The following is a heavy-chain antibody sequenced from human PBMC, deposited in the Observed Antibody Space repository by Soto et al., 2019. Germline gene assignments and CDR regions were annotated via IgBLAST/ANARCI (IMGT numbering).Heavy chain of an antibody. V-gene: IGHV3-48*03. CDR3: ARDGYCTSTSCYNPV. CDR1: GFTFSSYE. CDR2: ISTSGSSI. J-gene: IGHJ6*02. D-gene: IGHD2-2*02. Sequence: PGGSLRLSCAASGFTFSSYEMNWVRQAPGKGLEWVSYISTSGSSIYYADSVKDRFTISRDNAKNSLYLQMNSLRAEDTAIYYCARDGYCTSTSCYNPVWGQGTTVTVSS.